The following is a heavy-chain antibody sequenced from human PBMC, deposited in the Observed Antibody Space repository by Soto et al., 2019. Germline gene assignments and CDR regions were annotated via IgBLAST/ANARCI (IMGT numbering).Heavy chain of an antibody. CDR2: ISGSGGST. Sequence: PGGSLRLSCAASGFTLSSHAMSWVRQAPGQGLEWVSAISGSGGSTYYADSVKGRFTISRDNSKNTLYLQMNSLRAEDTAVYYCAKDDSAAAGTGSSFDNWGQGTLGTVAS. CDR1: GFTLSSHA. CDR3: AKDDSAAAGTGSSFDN. J-gene: IGHJ4*02. D-gene: IGHD6-13*01. V-gene: IGHV3-23*01.